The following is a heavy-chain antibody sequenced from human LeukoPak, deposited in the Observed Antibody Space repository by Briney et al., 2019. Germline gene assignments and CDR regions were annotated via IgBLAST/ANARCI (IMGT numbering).Heavy chain of an antibody. D-gene: IGHD3-9*01. CDR1: GFTVSSNY. CDR2: IYSGGST. CDR3: ARSPYYDILTGYLDY. V-gene: IGHV3-66*01. Sequence: GGSLRLSCAASGFTVSSNYMSWVRQAPGKGLEWVSVIYSGGSTYYADSVKGRFTISRDNSKNTLYPQMNSLRAEDTAVYYCARSPYYDILTGYLDYWGQGTLVTVSS. J-gene: IGHJ4*02.